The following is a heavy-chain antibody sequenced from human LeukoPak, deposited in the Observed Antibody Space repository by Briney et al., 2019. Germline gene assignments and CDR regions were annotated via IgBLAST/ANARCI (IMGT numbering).Heavy chain of an antibody. CDR2: IYHSGST. Sequence: SETLSRACAVSGGSISSSNWWSWVRQPPGKGLEWIGEIYHSGSTNYNPSLKSRVTISVDKSKNQFSLKLSSVTAADTAVYYCARDNDSYGMDVWGQGTTVTVSS. D-gene: IGHD3-22*01. CDR3: ARDNDSYGMDV. V-gene: IGHV4-4*02. J-gene: IGHJ6*02. CDR1: GGSISSSNW.